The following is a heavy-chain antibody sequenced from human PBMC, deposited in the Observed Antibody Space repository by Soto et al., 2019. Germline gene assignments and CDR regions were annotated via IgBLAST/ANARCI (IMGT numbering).Heavy chain of an antibody. D-gene: IGHD1-1*01. CDR3: ARSLPGTTGNGLDV. CDR1: GGSISRNY. Sequence: ETLSLRCSVSGGSISRNYWIWIRQPAGKGLEWIGRIYASGSTNYNPSLKSRVTMSVDTSKNQVSLKVTSVTAADTAVYYCARSLPGTTGNGLDVWGQGTTVTVSS. V-gene: IGHV4-4*07. CDR2: IYASGST. J-gene: IGHJ6*02.